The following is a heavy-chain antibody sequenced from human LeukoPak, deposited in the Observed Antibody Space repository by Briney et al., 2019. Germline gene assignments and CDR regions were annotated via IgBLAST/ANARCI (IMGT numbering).Heavy chain of an antibody. Sequence: PGGSLRLSCAASGFTVSGNYMTWVRQAPGKGLEWVSLIYSGGSTYYADSVKSRFTISRDNSKNPLYLQMTSLRAEDTAVYYCARAAGIGATIILGYWGQGTLVTVSS. V-gene: IGHV3-66*01. CDR3: ARAAGIGATIILGY. CDR2: IYSGGST. D-gene: IGHD5-12*01. J-gene: IGHJ4*02. CDR1: GFTVSGNY.